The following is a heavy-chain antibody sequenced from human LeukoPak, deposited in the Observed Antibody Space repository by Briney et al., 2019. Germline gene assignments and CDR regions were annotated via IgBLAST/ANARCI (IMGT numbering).Heavy chain of an antibody. CDR1: GGSISTITYY. CDR2: ISSSSSTI. CDR3: ARAGFTFSDYFGSFFDY. D-gene: IGHD3-10*01. Sequence: LSLTCTVSGGSISTITYYWGWIRQPPGKGLEWVSHISSSSSTIYYADSVKGRFTISRDNAKNSLYLQMNSLRAEDTAVYYCARAGFTFSDYFGSFFDYWGQGTLVTVSS. V-gene: IGHV3-11*04. J-gene: IGHJ4*02.